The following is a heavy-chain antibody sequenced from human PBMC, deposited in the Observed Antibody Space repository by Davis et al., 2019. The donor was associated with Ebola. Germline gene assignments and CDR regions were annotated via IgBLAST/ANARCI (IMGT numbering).Heavy chain of an antibody. V-gene: IGHV3-30-3*01. J-gene: IGHJ3*02. CDR1: GFTFSSYA. D-gene: IGHD4-23*01. CDR2: ISYDGSNK. Sequence: PGGSLRLSCAASGFTFSSYAMHWVRQAPGKGLEWVAVISYDGSNKYYADSVKGRFTISRDNSKNTLYLQMNSLRAEETAVYYCARAEYGGNEPTAFDIWGQGTMVTVSS. CDR3: ARAEYGGNEPTAFDI.